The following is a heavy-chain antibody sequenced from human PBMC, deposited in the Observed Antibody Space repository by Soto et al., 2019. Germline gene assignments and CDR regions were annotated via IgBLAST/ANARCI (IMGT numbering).Heavy chain of an antibody. V-gene: IGHV1-3*01. CDR3: ARGWGGIATAGSRLDF. Sequence: QVQLVQSGAEVKKPGASVKVSCKTSGYSFTNYATHWVRQAPGQRLEWMGWINAGNGNTKYSQKFQGRVTITRETSANTAYMDLSSLTFEDTAVYYCARGWGGIATAGSRLDFWGQGALVTVSS. D-gene: IGHD6-13*01. CDR2: INAGNGNT. J-gene: IGHJ4*02. CDR1: GYSFTNYA.